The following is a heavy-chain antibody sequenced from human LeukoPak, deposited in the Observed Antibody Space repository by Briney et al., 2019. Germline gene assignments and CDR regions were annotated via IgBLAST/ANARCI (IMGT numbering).Heavy chain of an antibody. CDR1: GYTFTSYG. V-gene: IGHV1-18*01. D-gene: IGHD3-22*01. Sequence: ASAKVSCKASGYTFTSYGISWVRQAPGQGLEWMGWISAYNGNTNYAQKLQGRVTMTTDTSTSTAYMELRSLRSDDTAVYYCARDRYYDSSGYSDAFDIWGQGTMVTVSS. CDR2: ISAYNGNT. CDR3: ARDRYYDSSGYSDAFDI. J-gene: IGHJ3*02.